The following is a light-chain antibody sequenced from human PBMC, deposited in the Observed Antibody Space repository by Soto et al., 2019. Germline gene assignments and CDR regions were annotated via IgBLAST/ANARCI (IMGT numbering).Light chain of an antibody. V-gene: IGKV3D-15*01. Sequence: EIVMTQSPATLSVSPGETATLSCRASQTLGNKLAWYQQKPGQAPRLLIYGASIRATGIPARFSGSGSGTEFTLTINSLQSEDFAIYYCQQHNAWPLTFGPGTKVDLK. CDR2: GAS. CDR1: QTLGNK. CDR3: QQHNAWPLT. J-gene: IGKJ3*01.